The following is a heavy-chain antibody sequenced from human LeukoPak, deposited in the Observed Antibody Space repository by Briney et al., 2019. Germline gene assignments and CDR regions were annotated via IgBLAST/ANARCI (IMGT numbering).Heavy chain of an antibody. V-gene: IGHV4-61*02. Sequence: SETLSLTCTVSGDSIYSGNYYWSWIRQPAGKGLEWIGRIYSSGTTIYNPSLKSRVTISVDTSKNQFSLKLSSVTAADTAVYYCARDRITMVRGVIIGYFDYWGQGTLVTVSS. J-gene: IGHJ4*02. D-gene: IGHD3-10*01. CDR3: ARDRITMVRGVIIGYFDY. CDR2: IYSSGTT. CDR1: GDSIYSGNYY.